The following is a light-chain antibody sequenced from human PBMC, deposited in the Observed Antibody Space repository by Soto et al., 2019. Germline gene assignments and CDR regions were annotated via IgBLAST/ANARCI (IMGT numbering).Light chain of an antibody. V-gene: IGKV1-8*01. Sequence: AIRITQSPSSFSASTGAKVTITFRPSQAFTSNLAWYQVKPGKAPRLLIYTASYLESGVPSRFSGSGSGTDFTLTISSLQSEDFAVYYCQQYFSYPLTFGGGTKVEIK. CDR2: TAS. J-gene: IGKJ4*01. CDR3: QQYFSYPLT. CDR1: QAFTSN.